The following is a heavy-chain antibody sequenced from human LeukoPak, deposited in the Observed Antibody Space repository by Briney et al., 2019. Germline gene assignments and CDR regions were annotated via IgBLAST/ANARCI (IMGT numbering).Heavy chain of an antibody. CDR2: ISSSGGST. D-gene: IGHD3-10*01. V-gene: IGHV3-23*01. CDR3: AKDRSLGLLWFGESPGDAFDI. CDR1: GFTFSSYA. J-gene: IGHJ3*02. Sequence: GGSLRLSCAASGFTFSSYAMSWVRQAPGKGLEWVSAISSSGGSTYYADSVKGRFTISRDNAKNTLYLQMNSLRAEDTAVYYCAKDRSLGLLWFGESPGDAFDIWGQGTMVTVSS.